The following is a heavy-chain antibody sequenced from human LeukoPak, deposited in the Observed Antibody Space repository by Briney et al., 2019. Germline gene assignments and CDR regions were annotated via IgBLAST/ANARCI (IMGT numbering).Heavy chain of an antibody. J-gene: IGHJ4*02. CDR3: ARLLFGVVDY. CDR1: RYSLCRGYY. Sequence: PSETLSLTRAVSRYSLCRGYYWGWTGQPPGKGLEWIGSIYHSGSTYYNPSLKSRVTITVDTSKNQFSLKLSSVTAADAAVYYCARLLFGVVDYWGQGTLVTVSS. V-gene: IGHV4-38-2*01. CDR2: IYHSGST. D-gene: IGHD1-26*01.